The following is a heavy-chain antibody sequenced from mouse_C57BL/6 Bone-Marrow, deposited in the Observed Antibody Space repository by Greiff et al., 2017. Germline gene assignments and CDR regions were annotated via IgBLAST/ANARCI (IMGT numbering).Heavy chain of an antibody. CDR3: ARSSGNYGEGAMDY. J-gene: IGHJ4*01. Sequence: QLQQPGAELVMPGASVKLSCKASGYTFTSYWMHWVKQRPGQGLEWIGEIDPSDSYTNYNQKFKGKSTLTLDKSSSTAYMQLSSVPSEDSAVYYCARSSGNYGEGAMDYWGQGNSVTVSS. CDR2: IDPSDSYT. D-gene: IGHD2-1*01. CDR1: GYTFTSYW. V-gene: IGHV1-69*01.